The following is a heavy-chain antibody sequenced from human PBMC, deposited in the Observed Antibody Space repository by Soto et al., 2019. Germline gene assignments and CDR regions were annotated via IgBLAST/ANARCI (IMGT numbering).Heavy chain of an antibody. V-gene: IGHV3-33*01. J-gene: IGHJ5*02. D-gene: IGHD2-15*01. CDR3: ARAVEAATHNWFDP. CDR1: GFTFSSYG. Sequence: QVQLVESGGGVVQPGRSLRLSCAASGFTFSSYGMHWVRQAPGKGLEWVAVIWYDGSNKYYADSVKGRFTISRDNSKNTLYLQMNSLRAEDTAVYYCARAVEAATHNWFDPWGQGTLVTVSS. CDR2: IWYDGSNK.